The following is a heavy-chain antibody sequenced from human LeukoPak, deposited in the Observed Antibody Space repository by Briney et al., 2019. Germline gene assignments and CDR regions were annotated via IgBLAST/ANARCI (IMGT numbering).Heavy chain of an antibody. CDR3: ARAGRGYRGLYYFDY. CDR1: GYTFTSYA. CDR2: ISAYNGNT. D-gene: IGHD5-12*01. Sequence: ASVKVSCKASGYTFTSYAMNWVRQAPGQGLEWMGWISAYNGNTNYAQKLQGRVTMTTDTSTSTAYMELRSLRSDDTAVYYCARAGRGYRGLYYFDYWGQGTLVTVSS. V-gene: IGHV1-18*01. J-gene: IGHJ4*02.